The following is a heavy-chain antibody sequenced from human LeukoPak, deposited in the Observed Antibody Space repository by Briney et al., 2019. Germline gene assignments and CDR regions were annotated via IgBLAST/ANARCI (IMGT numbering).Heavy chain of an antibody. CDR3: ARVWQYSRSSGAFDI. J-gene: IGHJ3*02. Sequence: ASVKVSCKASGYTFTGYYMHWVRQAPGQGLEWMGWINPNSGGTNYGQKFQGRVTMTRDTSISTAYMELSRLRSDDTALYYCARVWQYSRSSGAFDIWGQGTMVTVSS. D-gene: IGHD6-6*01. CDR2: INPNSGGT. V-gene: IGHV1-2*02. CDR1: GYTFTGYY.